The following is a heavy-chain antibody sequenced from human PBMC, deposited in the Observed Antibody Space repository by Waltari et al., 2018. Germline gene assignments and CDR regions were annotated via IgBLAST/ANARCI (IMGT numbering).Heavy chain of an antibody. CDR3: ARHWKKRGYRCDP. J-gene: IGHJ5*02. Sequence: QLQLQESGPGLVKPSETLSLTCTVSGGSISRSSYYWGWIRQAPGTGLGYIGSIYYSGSPDYNPTLESRVTISGDTSKNQFSLKLNSGTAADTAVYYCARHWKKRGYRCDPWGQGTLVTVSS. V-gene: IGHV4-39*01. D-gene: IGHD5-12*01. CDR1: GGSISRSSYY. CDR2: IYYSGSP.